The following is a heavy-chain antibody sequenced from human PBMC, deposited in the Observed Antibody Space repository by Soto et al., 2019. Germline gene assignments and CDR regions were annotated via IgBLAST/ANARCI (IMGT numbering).Heavy chain of an antibody. D-gene: IGHD3-10*01. CDR2: ISYDGDNK. J-gene: IGHJ5*02. Sequence: GGSLRLSCVASGFTFSGSEMHWVRQAPGKGLEWVAFISYDGDNKYYEDYVKGRFTVSRDNSRNTLHLQMDSLRPEDTAVYYCARASYFSEKTAYYAKSFKWFDPWGQGTLVTVSS. CDR3: ARASYFSEKTAYYAKSFKWFDP. V-gene: IGHV3-30*03. CDR1: GFTFSGSE.